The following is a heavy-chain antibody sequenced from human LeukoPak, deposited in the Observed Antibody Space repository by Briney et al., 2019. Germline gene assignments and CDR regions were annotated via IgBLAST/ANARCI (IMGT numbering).Heavy chain of an antibody. CDR2: ISAYNGNT. CDR3: ARVRYRLAETYIDY. Sequence: ASVKVSCKASSYTFTNYAFTWVRQAPGQGLEWMGWISAYNGNTNYAQKLQGRVTMTTDTSTSTAYMELRSLRSDDTAVYYCARVRYRLAETYIDYWGQGTLVTVSS. J-gene: IGHJ4*02. CDR1: SYTFTNYA. D-gene: IGHD3-16*01. V-gene: IGHV1-18*01.